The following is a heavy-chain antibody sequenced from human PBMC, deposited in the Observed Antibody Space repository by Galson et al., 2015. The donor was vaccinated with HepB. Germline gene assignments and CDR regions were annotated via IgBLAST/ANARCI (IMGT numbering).Heavy chain of an antibody. Sequence: ETLSLTCTVSGGSVSSGSYYWSWIRQPPGKGLEWIGYIYYSGSTSYNPSLKSRVTISVDTSKNQFSLKLSSVTSADTAVYYCARDTMMKVGTRAFDIWGQGTMVTVSS. CDR2: IYYSGST. CDR3: ARDTMMKVGTRAFDI. D-gene: IGHD3-22*01. V-gene: IGHV4-61*01. CDR1: GGSVSSGSYY. J-gene: IGHJ3*02.